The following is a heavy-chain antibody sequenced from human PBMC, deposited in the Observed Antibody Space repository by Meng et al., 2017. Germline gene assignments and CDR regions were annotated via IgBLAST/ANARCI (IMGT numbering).Heavy chain of an antibody. J-gene: IGHJ4*02. CDR2: IIPIFGTA. V-gene: IGHV1-69*05. Sequence: SVKVSCKASGGTFSSYAISWVRQAPGQGLEWMGGIIPIFGTADYAQKFQGRVTTTTDESTSTTYMELSSLRSEDTAVYYCARGGYYDSSGYCVVAYYFDYWGQGTLVTVSS. CDR1: GGTFSSYA. CDR3: ARGGYYDSSGYCVVAYYFDY. D-gene: IGHD3-22*01.